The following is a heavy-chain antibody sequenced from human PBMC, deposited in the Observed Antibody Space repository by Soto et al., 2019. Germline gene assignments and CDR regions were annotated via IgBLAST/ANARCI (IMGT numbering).Heavy chain of an antibody. CDR1: GFTFRDYA. Sequence: EVQVLQSGGGLGQPGGSLRLSCAAGGFTFRDYAMSWVRQAPGKGLEWVSTLSGSLNSAFYADSVKGRFTISRDSSDNILDLQMNILRDEDTAVYYCARDAGFQDFGVIKHVFDIWGQGTLVTVSS. CDR2: LSGSLNSA. V-gene: IGHV3-23*01. CDR3: ARDAGFQDFGVIKHVFDI. D-gene: IGHD3-3*01. J-gene: IGHJ3*02.